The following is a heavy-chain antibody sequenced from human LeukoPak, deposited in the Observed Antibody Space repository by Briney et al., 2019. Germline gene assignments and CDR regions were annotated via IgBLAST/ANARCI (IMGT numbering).Heavy chain of an antibody. Sequence: GGSLRLSCAASGFTFSRYWMHWFRQAPGTGLVWVSRIHNDGSSTSYADSVKSRFTISRDNAKNTVYLQMNSLRAEDTAVYYCARGMYYDILTGPLGFDYWGQGTLVTVSS. CDR3: ARGMYYDILTGPLGFDY. CDR1: GFTFSRYW. V-gene: IGHV3-74*01. D-gene: IGHD3-9*01. J-gene: IGHJ4*02. CDR2: IHNDGSST.